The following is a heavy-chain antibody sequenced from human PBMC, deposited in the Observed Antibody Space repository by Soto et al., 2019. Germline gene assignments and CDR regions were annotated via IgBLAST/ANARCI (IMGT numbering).Heavy chain of an antibody. CDR2: IIPIFGTT. D-gene: IGHD5-12*01. CDR1: GGTFSNYA. J-gene: IGHJ5*02. CDR3: AKDGGADGYFGNWLDP. Sequence: QVHLVQSGAEVKKPGSSVNVSCKASGGTFSNYAITWVRQAPGQGLEWVGRIIPIFGTTNVAQKFQGSVTITADESTTTAYMELSGLRSDATAVYYCAKDGGADGYFGNWLDPWGQGTLVTVSS. V-gene: IGHV1-69*15.